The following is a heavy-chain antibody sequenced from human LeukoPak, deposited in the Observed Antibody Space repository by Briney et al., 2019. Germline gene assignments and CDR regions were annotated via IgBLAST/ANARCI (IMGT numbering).Heavy chain of an antibody. CDR2: MNPNSGNT. V-gene: IGHV1-8*01. CDR1: GYTFTSYD. CDR3: ARARDIYGDRFYYYYGMDV. D-gene: IGHD4-17*01. Sequence: GASVKVSCKASGYTFTSYDINWVRQATGQGLEWMGWMNPNSGNTGYAQKFQGRVTMTRNTSISTAYMELSSLRSEDTAVYYCARARDIYGDRFYYYYGMDVWGQGTTVTVSS. J-gene: IGHJ6*02.